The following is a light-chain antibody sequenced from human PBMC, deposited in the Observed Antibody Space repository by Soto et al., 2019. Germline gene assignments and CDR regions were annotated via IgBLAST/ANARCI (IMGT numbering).Light chain of an antibody. CDR3: QQYYSTPIT. J-gene: IGKJ5*01. V-gene: IGKV4-1*01. Sequence: DIVMSQSPDSLAVSLGERATINCKSSQNVLYSSNNKNYLAWYQQKPGQPPKLLISWASTRESGVPDRFSGSGSETDLTLTISSLQAEDVAVYYCQQYYSTPITFGQGTRLEI. CDR2: WAS. CDR1: QNVLYSSNNKNY.